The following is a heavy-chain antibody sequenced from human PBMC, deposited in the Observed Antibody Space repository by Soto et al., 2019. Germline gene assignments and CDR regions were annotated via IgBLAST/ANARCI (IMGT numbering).Heavy chain of an antibody. CDR3: ARGVVVPAAIGGNWFDP. CDR1: GDSVSSNSAA. CDR2: TYYRSKWYN. Sequence: SQTLSLTCAISGDSVSSNSAAWNWIRQSPSRGLEWLGRTYYRSKWYNDYAVSVKSRITINPDTSKNQFSLQLNSVTPEDTAVYYCARGVVVPAAIGGNWFDPWGQGTLVTVSS. J-gene: IGHJ5*02. V-gene: IGHV6-1*01. D-gene: IGHD2-2*01.